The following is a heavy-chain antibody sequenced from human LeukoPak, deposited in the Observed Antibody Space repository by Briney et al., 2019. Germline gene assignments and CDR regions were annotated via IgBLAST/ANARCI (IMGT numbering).Heavy chain of an antibody. J-gene: IGHJ4*02. CDR1: GFSFSSYV. Sequence: GGSLRLSCAASGFSFSSYVMHWVRQAPGKGLEWVAFIRYDGSNKYYADSVKGRFTISRDNSKNTLYLQMNSLRAEDTAVYYCAKQGLYQSYYDILTGPLYYFDYWGQGTLVTVSS. V-gene: IGHV3-30*02. CDR3: AKQGLYQSYYDILTGPLYYFDY. D-gene: IGHD3-9*01. CDR2: IRYDGSNK.